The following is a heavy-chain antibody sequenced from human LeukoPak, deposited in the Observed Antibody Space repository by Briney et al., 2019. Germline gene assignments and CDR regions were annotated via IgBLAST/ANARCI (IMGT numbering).Heavy chain of an antibody. CDR1: GFTFSSYV. Sequence: PGGSLRLSCEASGFTFSSYVMSWVRQAPGKGLEWVALISYDGSNKYYADSVKGRFTISRDNPKNTLYTQMNSLRAEDTAVYYCARGNYYDSSGLPDYFYNYGLDVWGQGTTVTVSS. CDR2: ISYDGSNK. V-gene: IGHV3-30-3*01. J-gene: IGHJ6*02. D-gene: IGHD3-22*01. CDR3: ARGNYYDSSGLPDYFYNYGLDV.